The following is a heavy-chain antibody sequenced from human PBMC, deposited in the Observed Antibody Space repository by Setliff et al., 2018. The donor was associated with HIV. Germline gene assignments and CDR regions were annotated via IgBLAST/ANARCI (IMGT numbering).Heavy chain of an antibody. Sequence: RASVKVSCKVSGGSFSSFAISWVRQAPGHGLEWMGEIIPMFGTTNYAQKLQGRVTLSADESTSTAYMQLSSLTSEDTAVYYCARGRWLQSFDYWGQGTLVTVSS. V-gene: IGHV1-69*13. CDR2: IIPMFGTT. CDR1: GGSFSSFA. CDR3: ARGRWLQSFDY. J-gene: IGHJ4*02. D-gene: IGHD5-12*01.